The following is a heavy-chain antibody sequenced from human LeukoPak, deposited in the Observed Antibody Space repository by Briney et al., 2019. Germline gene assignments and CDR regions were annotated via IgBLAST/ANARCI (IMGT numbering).Heavy chain of an antibody. CDR3: ARIGGYDILTGYPGARLFDY. CDR2: ISSSSSYI. CDR1: GFTFSSYS. V-gene: IGHV3-21*01. J-gene: IGHJ4*02. D-gene: IGHD3-9*01. Sequence: KSGGSLRLSCAASGFTFSSYSMNWVRQAPGKGLEWVSSISSSSSYIYYADSVKGRFTISRDNAKNSLYLQMNSLRAEDTAVYYCARIGGYDILTGYPGARLFDYWGQGTLVTVSS.